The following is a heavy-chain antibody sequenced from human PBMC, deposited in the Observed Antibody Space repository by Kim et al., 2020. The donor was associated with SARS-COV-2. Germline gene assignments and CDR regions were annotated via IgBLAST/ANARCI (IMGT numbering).Heavy chain of an antibody. CDR3: ARVSTTMVRGVIIFDY. J-gene: IGHJ4*02. D-gene: IGHD3-10*01. V-gene: IGHV4-59*01. Sequence: LKGRVTISVDTSKNQFSLKLSSVTAADTAVYYCARVSTTMVRGVIIFDYWGQGTLVTVSS.